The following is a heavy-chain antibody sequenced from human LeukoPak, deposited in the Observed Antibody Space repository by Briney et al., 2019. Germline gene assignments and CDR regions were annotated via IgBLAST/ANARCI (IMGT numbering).Heavy chain of an antibody. V-gene: IGHV3-15*01. J-gene: IGHJ5*02. CDR2: IKSKTDGSTT. CDR3: TTDWCDP. Sequence: GGSLRLSCAASGFTFSNAWMSWVRQAPGKGLEWVGRIKSKTDGSTTDYAAPVKGRFTISRDDSKNTLYLQMNSLKTEDTAVYYCTTDWCDPWGQGTLVTVSS. CDR1: GFTFSNAW.